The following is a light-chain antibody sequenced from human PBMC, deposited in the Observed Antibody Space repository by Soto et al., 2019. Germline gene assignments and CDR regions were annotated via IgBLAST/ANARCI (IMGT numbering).Light chain of an antibody. CDR3: AAWDDSLNGWV. Sequence: QSVLTQPPSASGTPGQRVTISCSGSSSNIGGNTVNWYQQLPGTAPKVLMYSNDQRPSGVPDRFSGSKSGTSASLAISGLQSEDEADYYCAAWDDSLNGWVFGGGTQLTVL. J-gene: IGLJ3*02. V-gene: IGLV1-44*01. CDR2: SND. CDR1: SSNIGGNT.